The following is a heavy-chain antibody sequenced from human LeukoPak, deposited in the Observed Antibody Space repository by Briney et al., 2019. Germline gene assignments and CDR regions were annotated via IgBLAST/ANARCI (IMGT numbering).Heavy chain of an antibody. J-gene: IGHJ5*02. CDR1: GGTFSSYA. Sequence: ASVKVSCKASGGTFSSYAISWVRQAPGQGLEWMGWISADNGNTNYAQKFQGRVTMTTDTSTSTAYMELRSLRSDDTAVYYCARDYRYSSGFGGTWGQGTLVTVSS. CDR3: ARDYRYSSGFGGT. V-gene: IGHV1-18*01. D-gene: IGHD6-19*01. CDR2: ISADNGNT.